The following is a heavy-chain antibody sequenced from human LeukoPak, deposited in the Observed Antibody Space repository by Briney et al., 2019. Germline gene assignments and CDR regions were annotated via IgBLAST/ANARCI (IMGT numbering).Heavy chain of an antibody. CDR1: GYSISSGYY. CDR2: ISPSGNT. CDR3: ARRAYSDLYFDY. D-gene: IGHD4-11*01. J-gene: IGHJ4*02. Sequence: SETLSLTCAVSGYSISSGYYWGWIRQPPGKGLEWIGSISPSGNTYYNPSLKSRISISVDTSKNQFSLKLSSVTAADTAFYYCARRAYSDLYFDYWGQETLVTVSS. V-gene: IGHV4-38-2*01.